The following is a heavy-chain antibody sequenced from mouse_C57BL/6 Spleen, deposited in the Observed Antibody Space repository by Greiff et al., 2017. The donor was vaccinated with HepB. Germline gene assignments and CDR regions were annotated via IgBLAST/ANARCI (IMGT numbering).Heavy chain of an antibody. D-gene: IGHD1-1*01. CDR1: GFTFSDYG. Sequence: EVHVVESGGGLVKPGGSLKLSCAASGFTFSDYGMHWVRQAPEKGLEWVAYISSGSSTIYYADTVKGRVTISRDKAKNAQFLHMTSRRSEDTAIYYCARSYYYGSGWFAYWGQGTLVTVSA. V-gene: IGHV5-17*01. CDR2: ISSGSSTI. J-gene: IGHJ3*01. CDR3: ARSYYYGSGWFAY.